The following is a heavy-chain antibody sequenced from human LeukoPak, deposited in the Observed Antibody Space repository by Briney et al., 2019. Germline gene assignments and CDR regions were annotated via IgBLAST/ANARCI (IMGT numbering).Heavy chain of an antibody. CDR3: ASRPYGSGSYYKGGYFDY. D-gene: IGHD3-10*01. V-gene: IGHV4-34*01. Sequence: PSETLSLTCAVYGGSFSGYYWSWIRQPPGKGLEWIGEINHSGSTNYNPSLKSRVTISVDTSKKQFSLKLSSVHAANTAVYYCASRPYGSGSYYKGGYFDYWGQGTLVTVSS. J-gene: IGHJ4*02. CDR2: INHSGST. CDR1: GGSFSGYY.